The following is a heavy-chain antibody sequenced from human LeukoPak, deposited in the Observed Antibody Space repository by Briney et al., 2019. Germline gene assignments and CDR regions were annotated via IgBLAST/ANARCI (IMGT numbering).Heavy chain of an antibody. CDR3: ARLHNVDAAVVSYYFDS. CDR2: IHYNGRN. D-gene: IGHD5-18*01. J-gene: IGHJ4*02. Sequence: PSETLSLTCIVSVDSISSYYWTWIRQAPGEGLEWIGYIHYNGRNSYNPSLKSRVTISLDTSKSQFSRRRNSVTAEDTAMYYCARLHNVDAAVVSYYFDSWGQGTLVTVSS. CDR1: VDSISSYY. V-gene: IGHV4-59*08.